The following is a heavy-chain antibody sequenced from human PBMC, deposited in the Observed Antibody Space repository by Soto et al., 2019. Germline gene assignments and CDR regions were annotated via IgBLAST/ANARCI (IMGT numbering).Heavy chain of an antibody. D-gene: IGHD3-10*01. CDR2: INPNSGNI. V-gene: IGHV1-8*01. CDR1: GNTFTSYD. Sequence: SVKVSCKASGNTFTSYDINWVRQATGHGLEWMGWINPNSGNIGYAQKFQGRVTMTRDTAIRTAYMEVSRLRSDDTAVYYCARGRASGSYYLLNYWGQGTLVTVSS. J-gene: IGHJ4*02. CDR3: ARGRASGSYYLLNY.